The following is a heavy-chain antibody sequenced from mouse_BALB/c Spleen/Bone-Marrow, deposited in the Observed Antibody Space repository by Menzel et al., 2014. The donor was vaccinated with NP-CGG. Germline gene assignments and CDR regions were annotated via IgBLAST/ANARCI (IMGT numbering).Heavy chain of an antibody. CDR2: IYPGDGDT. Sequence: QVQLQQSGAELVRPGSSVKISCKVSGYVFSTYWMNWVKQRPGQGLERIGQIYPGDGDTNYNGKFKDKVILTADKSSSTAYMRLSSLTSEDSAVYFCARSGKGAMDYWGQGTSVTVSS. J-gene: IGHJ4*01. CDR1: GYVFSTYW. V-gene: IGHV1-80*01. D-gene: IGHD2-1*01. CDR3: ARSGKGAMDY.